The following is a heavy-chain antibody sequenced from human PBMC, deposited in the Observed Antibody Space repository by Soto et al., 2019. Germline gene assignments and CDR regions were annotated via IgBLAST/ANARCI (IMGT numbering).Heavy chain of an antibody. D-gene: IGHD6-13*01. Sequence: GGSLRLSCAASGFTFSSYAMSWVRQAPGKGLEWVSAISGSGGSTYYADSVKGRFTISRDNSKNTLYLQMNSLRAEDTAVYYCAKGRRGYSSPIEIDYWGQGTLVTVSS. CDR2: ISGSGGST. CDR1: GFTFSSYA. J-gene: IGHJ4*02. V-gene: IGHV3-23*01. CDR3: AKGRRGYSSPIEIDY.